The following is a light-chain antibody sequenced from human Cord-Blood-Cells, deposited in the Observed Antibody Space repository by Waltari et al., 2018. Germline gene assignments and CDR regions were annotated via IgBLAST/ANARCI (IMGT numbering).Light chain of an antibody. J-gene: IGLJ1*01. CDR3: QSYDSSLSGSEV. Sequence: QSVLTQPTSVSGAPGQRVTIACTGSSSNIGAGYDVHWYQQLPGTAPKLLIYVHIYGPSGVPGRSSGSKSGTSASLAITGLQAEDEADYYCQSYDSSLSGSEVFGTGTKVTVL. CDR2: VHI. V-gene: IGLV1-40*01. CDR1: SSNIGAGYD.